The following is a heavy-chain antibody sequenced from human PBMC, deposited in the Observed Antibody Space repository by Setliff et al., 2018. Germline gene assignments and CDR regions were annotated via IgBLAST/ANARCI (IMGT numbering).Heavy chain of an antibody. CDR3: ARAELLWFGGFDP. J-gene: IGHJ5*02. D-gene: IGHD3-10*01. CDR2: MNPNSGNT. CDR1: GYTFTSYD. V-gene: IGHV1-8*02. Sequence: ASVKVSCKASGYTFTSYDINWVRQAIGQGLEWMGWMNPNSGNTGYAQKFQGRVTMTRNTSISTAYMELSSLRSEDTAVYYCARAELLWFGGFDPWGQGTLVTVSS.